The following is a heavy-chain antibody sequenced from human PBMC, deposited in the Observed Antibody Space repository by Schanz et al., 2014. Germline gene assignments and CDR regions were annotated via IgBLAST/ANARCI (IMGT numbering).Heavy chain of an antibody. CDR1: GFTFGDYA. J-gene: IGHJ4*02. D-gene: IGHD3-22*01. CDR3: ARPPHDSSGYYPFDY. CDR2: INTGVNT. V-gene: IGHV3-23*01. Sequence: EVQLLESGGGLVQPGGSLRLSCAASGFTFGDYAMTWVRQAPGKGLEWVSAINTGVNTYYADSVRGRFTMSRDNSKNTLYLQMNSLRAGDAAVYYCARPPHDSSGYYPFDYWGQGTLVTVSS.